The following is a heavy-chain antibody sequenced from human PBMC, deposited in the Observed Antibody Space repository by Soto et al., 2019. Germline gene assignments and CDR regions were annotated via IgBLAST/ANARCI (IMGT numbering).Heavy chain of an antibody. CDR3: ARDFLLGYSYGYGSGMDV. CDR1: GFTFSSYG. J-gene: IGHJ6*02. CDR2: IWYDGSNK. V-gene: IGHV3-33*01. D-gene: IGHD5-18*01. Sequence: GGSLRLSCAASGFTFSSYGMHWVRQAPGKWLEWVAVIWYDGSNKYYADSVKGRFTISRDNSKNTLYLQMNSLRAEDTAVYYCARDFLLGYSYGYGSGMDVWGQGXTVTVYS.